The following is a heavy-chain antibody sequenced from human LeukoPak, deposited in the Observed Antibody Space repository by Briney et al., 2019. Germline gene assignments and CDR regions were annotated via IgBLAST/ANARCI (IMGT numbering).Heavy chain of an antibody. J-gene: IGHJ4*02. CDR2: IIPILGIA. D-gene: IGHD3-22*01. V-gene: IGHV1-69*04. CDR1: GGTFSSYA. CDR3: ARYYYDSSGYYYFDY. Sequence: SVTVSCKASGGTFSSYAISWVRQAPGQGLEWMGRIIPILGIANYAQKFQGRVTITADESTSTAYMELSSLRSEDTAVYYCARYYYDSSGYYYFDYWGQGTLVTVSS.